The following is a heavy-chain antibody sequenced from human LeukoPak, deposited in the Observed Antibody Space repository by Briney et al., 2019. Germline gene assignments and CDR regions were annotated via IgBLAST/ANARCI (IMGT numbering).Heavy chain of an antibody. J-gene: IGHJ4*02. Sequence: GGSLRLSCAASGFTFSSYSMNWVRQAPGKGLEWVSSISSSSSYIYYADSVKGRFTISRDNAKNSLYLQMNSLRAEDTAVYYCASTYCGGDCYPPYYFDYWGQGTLVTVSS. V-gene: IGHV3-21*01. D-gene: IGHD2-21*02. CDR1: GFTFSSYS. CDR3: ASTYCGGDCYPPYYFDY. CDR2: ISSSSSYI.